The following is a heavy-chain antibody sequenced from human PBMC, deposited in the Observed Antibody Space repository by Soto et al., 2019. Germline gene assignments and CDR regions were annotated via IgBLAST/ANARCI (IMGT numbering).Heavy chain of an antibody. CDR2: IKQDGSEK. V-gene: IGHV3-7*01. Sequence: GGLLRLPWGVVELTFRGNGRSWVRQAPGKGLEGVANIKQDGSEKYYVDSVKGRFTISRDNSKNTLYLQMNSLRAEDTAVYYCAKDGSGSYYEFWYYYYYGMDVWGQGTTVTVSS. D-gene: IGHD3-10*01. CDR3: AKDGSGSYYEFWYYYYYGMDV. J-gene: IGHJ6*02. CDR1: ELTFRGNG.